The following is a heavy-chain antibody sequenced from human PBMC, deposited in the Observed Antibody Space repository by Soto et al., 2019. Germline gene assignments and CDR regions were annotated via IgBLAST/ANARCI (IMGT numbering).Heavy chain of an antibody. D-gene: IGHD6-13*01. J-gene: IGHJ6*02. Sequence: ASPMPTWQEPDCTFAGNDMHWPLQAPGRGLEGWGRIKPYNGGTNYAQKFQGWVTMTRDTSISTAYMELSRLRSDDTAVYYCARGPPTAAGTGNAGVAKKCYYYYYGMDVWGQGTTVTVSS. CDR1: DCTFAGND. V-gene: IGHV1-2*04. CDR3: ARGPPTAAGTGNAGVAKKCYYYYYGMDV. CDR2: IKPYNGGT.